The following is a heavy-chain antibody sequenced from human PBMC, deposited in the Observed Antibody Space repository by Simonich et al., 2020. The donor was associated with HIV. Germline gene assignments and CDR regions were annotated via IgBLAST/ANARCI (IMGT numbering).Heavy chain of an antibody. V-gene: IGHV4-34*01. J-gene: IGHJ4*02. CDR3: ARRDQELILYFDY. D-gene: IGHD3-3*01. CDR1: GGSFSGYY. Sequence: QVQLQQWGAGLLKPSETLSLTCAVYGGSFSGYYWSWIRQPPGKGLEWIGEINHSGSTNYKSSLNSRATISVDKSKNQFSLKLSSVTAADTAIYYCARRDQELILYFDYWGQGNLVTVSS. CDR2: INHSGST.